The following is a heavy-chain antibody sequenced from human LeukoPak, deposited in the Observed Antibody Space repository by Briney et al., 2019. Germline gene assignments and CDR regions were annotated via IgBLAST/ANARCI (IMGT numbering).Heavy chain of an antibody. CDR1: GYTFTGHY. CDR2: INPNSGGI. Sequence: ASVKVSCKASGYTFTGHYMHWVRQAPGQGPEWMGWINPNSGGINSAQKFQDRVTMTTDTSTSTAYMELRSLRSDDTAVYYCARDLGDGYNPDYWGQGTLVTVSS. J-gene: IGHJ4*02. V-gene: IGHV1-2*02. D-gene: IGHD5-24*01. CDR3: ARDLGDGYNPDY.